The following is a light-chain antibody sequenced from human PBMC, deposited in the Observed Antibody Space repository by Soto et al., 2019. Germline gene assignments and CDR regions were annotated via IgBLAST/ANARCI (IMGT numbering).Light chain of an antibody. V-gene: IGKV3D-15*01. Sequence: ETVMTQSPATLSVSPGERATLSCRASQSVSTRLAWYQQKPGQAPRLLIYGASTRATGIPARFSGSGSGTEFTLTVSSLQSEDFAVYYCQQYDDWPPITFGQGTRLEIK. CDR3: QQYDDWPPIT. CDR2: GAS. CDR1: QSVSTR. J-gene: IGKJ5*01.